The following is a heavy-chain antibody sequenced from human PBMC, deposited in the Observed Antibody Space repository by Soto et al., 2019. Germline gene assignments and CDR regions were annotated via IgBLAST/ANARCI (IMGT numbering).Heavy chain of an antibody. V-gene: IGHV3-23*01. D-gene: IGHD2-15*01. CDR2: VSASGSIT. CDR3: AKGDCSGGRCYRGFDY. CDR1: GFTFSSYD. Sequence: SLRLSCAASGFTFSSYDMSWVRQAPGKGLEWVSGVSASGSITSYADSAKGRFTISRDNAKNTVFLQMSSLRAEDTAVYFCAKGDCSGGRCYRGFDYWGQGTLVTVSS. J-gene: IGHJ4*02.